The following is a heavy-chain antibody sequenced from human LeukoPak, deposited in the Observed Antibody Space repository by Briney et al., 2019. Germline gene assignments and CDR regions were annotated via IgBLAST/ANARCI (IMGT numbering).Heavy chain of an antibody. CDR2: IKQDGSEK. V-gene: IGHV3-7*01. CDR1: GFTFSSYW. CDR3: ARAPTPYYDILTGLYDY. D-gene: IGHD3-9*01. Sequence: GGSLRLSCAASGFTFSSYWMSWVRQAPGKGLEWVANIKQDGSEKYYVDSVKGRFTISRDNSKNTLYLQMNSLRAEDTAVYYCARAPTPYYDILTGLYDYWGQGTLVTVSS. J-gene: IGHJ4*02.